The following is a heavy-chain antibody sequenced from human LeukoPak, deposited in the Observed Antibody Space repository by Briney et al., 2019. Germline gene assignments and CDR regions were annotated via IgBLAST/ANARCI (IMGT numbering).Heavy chain of an antibody. CDR2: IIPIFGTA. Sequence: ASVKVPCKASGGTFSSYAISWVRQAPGQGLEWMGGIIPIFGTANYAQKFQGRVTITTDESTSTAYMELSSLRSEDTAVYYCARDFCSGGSCYPPGGYYYYMDVWGKGTTVTVSS. CDR3: ARDFCSGGSCYPPGGYYYYMDV. CDR1: GGTFSSYA. D-gene: IGHD2-15*01. V-gene: IGHV1-69*05. J-gene: IGHJ6*03.